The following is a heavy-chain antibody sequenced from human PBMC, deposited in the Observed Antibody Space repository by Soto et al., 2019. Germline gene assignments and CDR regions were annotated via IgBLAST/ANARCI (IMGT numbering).Heavy chain of an antibody. D-gene: IGHD2-2*01. J-gene: IGHJ3*02. CDR2: IIPIFGTA. CDR3: ARGAVPAAIGAFDI. Sequence: SVKVSCKASGGTFSSYAISWVRQAPGQGLEWMGGIIPIFGTANYAQKFQGRVTITADESTSTAYMELSSLRSEDTAVYYCARGAVPAAIGAFDIWGQGTMVTVSS. V-gene: IGHV1-69*13. CDR1: GGTFSSYA.